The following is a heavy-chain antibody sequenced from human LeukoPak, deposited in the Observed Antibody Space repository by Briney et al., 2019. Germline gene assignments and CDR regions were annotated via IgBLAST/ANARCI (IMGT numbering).Heavy chain of an antibody. D-gene: IGHD2-2*01. CDR2: IDHSGCA. J-gene: IGHJ6*03. V-gene: IGHV4-34*01. CDR1: GGSFSAYY. Sequence: SETLSLTCGVYGGSFSAYYWSWVRQPPGKGLEWIGEIDHSGCANYNSSLKPRVTLSVDTSKKTFSLRLTSVTAADTAVYFCARVRTSSLLGYFYMDAWGKGATVTVSS. CDR3: ARVRTSSLLGYFYMDA.